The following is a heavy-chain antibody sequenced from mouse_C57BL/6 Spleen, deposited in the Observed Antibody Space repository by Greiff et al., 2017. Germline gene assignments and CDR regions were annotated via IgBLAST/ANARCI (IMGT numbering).Heavy chain of an antibody. CDR3: ARGVAYYSNFYWYFDV. J-gene: IGHJ1*03. D-gene: IGHD2-5*01. CDR2: IYPGDGDT. V-gene: IGHV1-82*01. Sequence: VQLQQSGPELVKPGASVKISCKASGYAFSSSWMNWVKQRPGKGLEWIGRIYPGDGDTNYNGKFKGKATLTADKSSSTAYMQLSSLTSEDSAVYFCARGVAYYSNFYWYFDVWGTGTTVTVSS. CDR1: GYAFSSSW.